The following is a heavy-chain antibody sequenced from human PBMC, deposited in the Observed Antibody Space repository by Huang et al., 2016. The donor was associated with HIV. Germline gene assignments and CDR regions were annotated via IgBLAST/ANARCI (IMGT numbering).Heavy chain of an antibody. D-gene: IGHD1-1*01. Sequence: VQLVQSGAEVRRPGSSVRVSCKAAGGSFNSLAFNWVRQAPGQGLEYMGGRVPFFSVTNYAERCQNRLTISADKSTNTVYMELRSLRSEDTGVFYCAREGQTWYGKPIAAFEIWGQGTTVIVSS. J-gene: IGHJ3*02. V-gene: IGHV1-69*10. CDR3: AREGQTWYGKPIAAFEI. CDR2: RVPFFSVT. CDR1: GGSFNSLA.